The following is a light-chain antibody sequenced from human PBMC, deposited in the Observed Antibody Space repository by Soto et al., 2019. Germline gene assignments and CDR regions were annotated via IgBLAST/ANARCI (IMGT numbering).Light chain of an antibody. CDR2: QAS. Sequence: DIQMTQSPSTLSASVGDRVSITCRASQSISRQLAWYQQKPGKAPNLLIYQASNLETGVPSRFTGSGSGTEFNLTISKLQPDYLATYYCIQYQSYWTFGQGTKVEVK. J-gene: IGKJ1*01. V-gene: IGKV1-5*03. CDR3: IQYQSYWT. CDR1: QSISRQ.